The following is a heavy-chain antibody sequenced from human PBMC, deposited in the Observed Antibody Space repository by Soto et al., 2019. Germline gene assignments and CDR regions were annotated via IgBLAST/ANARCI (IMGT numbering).Heavy chain of an antibody. CDR2: IYYSGST. J-gene: IGHJ3*02. Sequence: SETLSLTCTVSGGSISSSSYYWGWIRQPPGKGLEWIGSIYYSGSTYYNPSLKSRVTISVDTSKNQFSLKLSSVTAADTAVYYCARHQQYYEPGAFDIWGQGTMVTVSS. CDR3: ARHQQYYEPGAFDI. D-gene: IGHD3-3*01. CDR1: GGSISSSSYY. V-gene: IGHV4-39*01.